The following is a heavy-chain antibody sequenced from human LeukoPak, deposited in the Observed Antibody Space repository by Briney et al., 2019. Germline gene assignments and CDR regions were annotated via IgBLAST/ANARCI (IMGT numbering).Heavy chain of an antibody. Sequence: PSETLSLTCAVYGGSFSRYYWSWIRQPPGKGLEWIGQINHSGSTNYKPSLRSRVTISVDTPKNQFSLKLSSVTAADTAVYYCARCPLVYSSGWYWFDPWGQGTLVTVSS. CDR2: INHSGST. D-gene: IGHD6-19*01. CDR1: GGSFSRYY. CDR3: ARCPLVYSSGWYWFDP. V-gene: IGHV4-34*01. J-gene: IGHJ5*02.